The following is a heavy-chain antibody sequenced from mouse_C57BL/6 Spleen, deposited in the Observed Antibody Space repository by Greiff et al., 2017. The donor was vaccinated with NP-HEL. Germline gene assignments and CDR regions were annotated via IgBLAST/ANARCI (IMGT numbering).Heavy chain of an antibody. CDR3: ASPTTVSSGDYAMDY. Sequence: QVQLQQPGAELVKPGASVKLSCKASGYTFTSYWMQWVKQRPGQGLEWIGEIDPSDSYTNYNQKFKGKATLTVDTSSSTAYMQLSSLTSEDSAVYYCASPTTVSSGDYAMDYWGQGTSVTVSS. D-gene: IGHD1-1*01. V-gene: IGHV1-50*01. J-gene: IGHJ4*01. CDR2: IDPSDSYT. CDR1: GYTFTSYW.